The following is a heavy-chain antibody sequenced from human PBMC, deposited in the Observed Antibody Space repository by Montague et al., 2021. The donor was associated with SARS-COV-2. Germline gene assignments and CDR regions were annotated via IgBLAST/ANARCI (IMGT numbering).Heavy chain of an antibody. CDR1: GGSISSSNW. J-gene: IGHJ6*02. D-gene: IGHD6-19*01. CDR3: ARVDSSGWYGYYYYGMDV. V-gene: IGHV4-4*02. CDR2: IYHSGST. Sequence: SETLSLTCAVSGGSISSSNWWSWVRQPPGKGLEWIGEIYHSGSTNYNPSLKSRVTTSVDKSKNQFSLKLSSVTAADTAVYYCARVDSSGWYGYYYYGMDVWGQGTTVTVSS.